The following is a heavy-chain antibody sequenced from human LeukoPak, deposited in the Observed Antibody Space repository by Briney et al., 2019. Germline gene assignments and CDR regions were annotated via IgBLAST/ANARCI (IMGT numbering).Heavy chain of an antibody. CDR3: ARDLMGIAYRGAFYY. CDR1: GFTFSSYA. Sequence: PGGSLRLSCAASGFTFSSYAMNWVRQAPGKGLEWVSYISHTGSANSYADSVKGRFTISRDNAKNSLYLQMNSLRAEDTAVYYCARDLMGIAYRGAFYYWGQGTLVTVSS. V-gene: IGHV3-48*03. D-gene: IGHD6-13*01. J-gene: IGHJ4*02. CDR2: ISHTGSAN.